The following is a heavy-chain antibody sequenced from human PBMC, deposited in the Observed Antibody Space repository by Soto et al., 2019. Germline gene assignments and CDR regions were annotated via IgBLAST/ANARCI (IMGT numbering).Heavy chain of an antibody. CDR1: GYTFTSYG. CDR2: ISAYNGNT. V-gene: IGHV1-18*01. D-gene: IGHD2-2*01. J-gene: IGHJ5*02. Sequence: QVQLVQSGAEVKKPGASVKVSCKASGYTFTSYGISWVRQAPGQGLEWMGWISAYNGNTNYAQKLQGRVTMTTDTATSTAYMERRSLRSDDTAVYYCARVRVRAAGYCSSTSCYEGSPDWFDPWGQGTLVTVSS. CDR3: ARVRVRAAGYCSSTSCYEGSPDWFDP.